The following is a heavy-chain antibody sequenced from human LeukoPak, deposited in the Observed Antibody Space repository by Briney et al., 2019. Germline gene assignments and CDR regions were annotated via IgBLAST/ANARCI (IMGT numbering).Heavy chain of an antibody. CDR1: GYTFTGYC. D-gene: IGHD5-24*01. V-gene: IGHV1-2*02. Sequence: GASVKVSCKASGYTFTGYCIHWVRQAPGQGLEWMGWINPYSGATDYAQKFQGRVTMTRDTSISTAYMELSSLRSDDTAVYYCARDPSGTIMANFDYWGQGTLVTVSS. CDR3: ARDPSGTIMANFDY. CDR2: INPYSGAT. J-gene: IGHJ4*02.